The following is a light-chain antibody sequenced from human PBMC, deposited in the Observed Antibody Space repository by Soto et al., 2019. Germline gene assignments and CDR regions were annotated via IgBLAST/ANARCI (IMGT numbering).Light chain of an antibody. Sequence: QCALTQPASVSGSPGQSITISCTGTSGDVGGYHYVSWYQQHPGKAPKLMIYDVSNRPSGVSNRFSGSKSGNTASLTISGLQAEDEADYYCSSYTSSSALLVFGGGTKVTVL. V-gene: IGLV2-14*01. J-gene: IGLJ2*01. CDR1: SGDVGGYHY. CDR3: SSYTSSSALLV. CDR2: DVS.